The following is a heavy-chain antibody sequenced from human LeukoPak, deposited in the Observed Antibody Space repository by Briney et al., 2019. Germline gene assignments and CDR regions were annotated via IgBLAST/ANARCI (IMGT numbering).Heavy chain of an antibody. CDR3: ARHSYYYYYYMDV. V-gene: IGHV4-38-2*01. Sequence: SETLSLTCAVSGYSISGGYYWGWIRQPPGKGLEWIGSIYHSGSTYYNPSLKSRVTISVDTSKNQFSLKLSSVTAADTAVYYCARHSYYYYYYMDVWGKGTTVTVSS. CDR2: IYHSGST. D-gene: IGHD2-21*01. CDR1: GYSISGGYY. J-gene: IGHJ6*03.